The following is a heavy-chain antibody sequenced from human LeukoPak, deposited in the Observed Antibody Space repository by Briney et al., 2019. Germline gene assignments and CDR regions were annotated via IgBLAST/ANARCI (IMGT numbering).Heavy chain of an antibody. CDR3: ARDHKSGVGGSY. V-gene: IGHV4-61*01. J-gene: IGHJ4*02. D-gene: IGHD1-26*01. Sequence: PSETLSLTCTVSGGSVSSGSYYWSWIRQPPGKGLEWIGYIYYSGSTNYNPSLKSRVTISVDTSKNQFSLKLSSVTAADTAVYYCARDHKSGVGGSYWGQGTLVTVSS. CDR2: IYYSGST. CDR1: GGSVSSGSYY.